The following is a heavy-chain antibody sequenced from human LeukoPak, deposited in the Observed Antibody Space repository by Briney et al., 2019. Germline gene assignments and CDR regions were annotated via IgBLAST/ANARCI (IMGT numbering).Heavy chain of an antibody. V-gene: IGHV3-48*01. CDR2: ISSSSSTI. Sequence: GGSLRLSCAASGFTFSSYWMGWVRQAPGKGLEWVSYISSSSSTIYYADSVKGRFTISRDNAKNSLYLQMNSLRAEDTAVYYCAGGIAAAGTDYWGQGTLVTVSS. D-gene: IGHD6-13*01. CDR3: AGGIAAAGTDY. J-gene: IGHJ4*02. CDR1: GFTFSSYW.